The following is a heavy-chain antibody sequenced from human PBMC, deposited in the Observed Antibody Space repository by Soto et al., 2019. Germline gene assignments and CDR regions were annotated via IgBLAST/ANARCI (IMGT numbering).Heavy chain of an antibody. CDR2: ISSSGSAI. V-gene: IGHV3-48*02. CDR3: ARDKLDSTREDYYDGLHV. J-gene: IGHJ6*02. Sequence: VGSLRLSCVASGFTFSSYSMNWVRQAPGKGLEWVSYISSSGSAICYADSVKGRFSISRDNAKNSLYLQMNSLRDEDTAVYYSARDKLDSTREDYYDGLHVWGQVTTGTFSS. D-gene: IGHD1-1*01. CDR1: GFTFSSYS.